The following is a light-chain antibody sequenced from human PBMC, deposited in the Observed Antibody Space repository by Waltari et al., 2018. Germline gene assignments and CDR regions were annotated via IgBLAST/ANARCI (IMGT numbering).Light chain of an antibody. CDR2: GAS. Sequence: EIGMTQSPVTLSVSPAERVTLSCRTSRRVNFNLAWYQQKPGQAPRLLIYGASTRATAVPARFSGSGSGTEFTLTISRLEPEDFAVYYCQQCGRSSCTFGQGTKLEIK. J-gene: IGKJ2*02. V-gene: IGKV3-15*01. CDR1: RRVNFN. CDR3: QQCGRSSCT.